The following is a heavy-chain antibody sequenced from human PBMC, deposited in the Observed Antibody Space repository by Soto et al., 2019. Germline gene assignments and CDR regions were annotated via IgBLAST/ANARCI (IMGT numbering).Heavy chain of an antibody. CDR3: ARQPNVDTAMVQND. V-gene: IGHV4-39*01. D-gene: IGHD5-18*01. Sequence: QLQLQESGPGLVKPSETLSLTYTVSGGSISSSSYYWGWIRQPPGKGLEWIGSIYYSGSTYYNPSLKSRVTISVDTSKNQFSLKLSSVTAADTAVYYCARQPNVDTAMVQNDWGQGTLVTVSS. J-gene: IGHJ4*02. CDR1: GGSISSSSYY. CDR2: IYYSGST.